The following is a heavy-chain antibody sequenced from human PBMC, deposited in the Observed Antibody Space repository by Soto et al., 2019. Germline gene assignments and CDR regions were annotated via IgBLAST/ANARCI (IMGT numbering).Heavy chain of an antibody. CDR1: GFTVSSNY. Sequence: PGGSLRLSCAASGFTVSSNYMSWVRQAPGKGLEWVSVIYSGGSTYYADSVKGRFTISRDNSKNTLYLQMNSLRAEDTAVYYCARGSIFGVVIIDYYGMDVWGQGTTVTVSS. J-gene: IGHJ6*02. CDR2: IYSGGST. V-gene: IGHV3-66*01. CDR3: ARGSIFGVVIIDYYGMDV. D-gene: IGHD3-3*01.